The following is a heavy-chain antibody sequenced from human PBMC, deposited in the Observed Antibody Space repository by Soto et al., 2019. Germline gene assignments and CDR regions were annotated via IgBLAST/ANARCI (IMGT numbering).Heavy chain of an antibody. Sequence: QVQLVESGGGVVQPGRSLRLSCAASGFTFSSYAMHWVRQAPGKGLEWVAVISYDGSNKYYADSVKGRFTISRDNSKNTVYLRMNSFRAEDTAGYYCARPPLVVTTGSFGHWGQGTLVTVSS. J-gene: IGHJ5*02. D-gene: IGHD3-22*01. CDR3: ARPPLVVTTGSFGH. CDR1: GFTFSSYA. CDR2: ISYDGSNK. V-gene: IGHV3-30-3*01.